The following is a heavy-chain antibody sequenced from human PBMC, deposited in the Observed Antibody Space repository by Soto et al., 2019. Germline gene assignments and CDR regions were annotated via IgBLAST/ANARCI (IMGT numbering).Heavy chain of an antibody. J-gene: IGHJ6*02. Sequence: QVQLVQSAGEVKKPGASVKVSCKASGYSFTSYGISWVRRAPGQGRAWMGWISPYNGHTQFVERFQGRVTMTTYTSTKTAYMELRNLRSDDTAHYYCARDLTIVPATHPRLENYGMDVWGQGTTVIVSS. V-gene: IGHV1-18*01. CDR1: GYSFTSYG. D-gene: IGHD2-2*01. CDR2: ISPYNGHT. CDR3: ARDLTIVPATHPRLENYGMDV.